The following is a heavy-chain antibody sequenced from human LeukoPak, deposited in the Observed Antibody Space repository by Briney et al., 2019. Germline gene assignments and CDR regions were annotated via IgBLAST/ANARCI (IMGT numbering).Heavy chain of an antibody. CDR3: AREGTVTTYALDY. CDR2: IYSGGST. CDR1: GFTVSSKY. D-gene: IGHD4-17*01. J-gene: IGHJ4*02. Sequence: GGSLRLSCAASGFTVSSKYMSWVRQAPGKGLEWVSVIYSGGSTYYADSVKGRFTISRDNSKNTLYLQMNSLRAEDTAVYYCAREGTVTTYALDYWGQGTLVTVSS. V-gene: IGHV3-66*01.